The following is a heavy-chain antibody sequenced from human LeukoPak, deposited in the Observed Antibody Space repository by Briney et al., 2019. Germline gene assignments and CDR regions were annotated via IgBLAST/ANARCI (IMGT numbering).Heavy chain of an antibody. Sequence: GGSLRLSCAGSGFIFTDYWIDWVRQAPGKGLEWVANIKKDGSEKNSLESAKGRFTISRDNSKNTLYLQMNSLRAEDTAVYFCARASGPFDYWGQGTLVTVSS. J-gene: IGHJ4*02. V-gene: IGHV3-7*01. CDR2: IKKDGSEK. CDR3: ARASGPFDY. CDR1: GFIFTDYW.